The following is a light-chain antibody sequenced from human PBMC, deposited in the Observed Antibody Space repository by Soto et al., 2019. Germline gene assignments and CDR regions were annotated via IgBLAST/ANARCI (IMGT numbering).Light chain of an antibody. Sequence: QSALTQPPSVSGSPGQSVTISCTGTSSDVGSYNRVSWYQQPPGTAPKLMIXXXXXXXXXXXXXXPGSKSGNTASLTISGXXXXXXXXXYCSLYTSSSTYVFGTGTKVTVL. CDR1: SSDVGSYNR. CDR2: XXX. CDR3: SLYTSSSTYV. J-gene: IGLJ1*01. V-gene: IGLV2-18*01.